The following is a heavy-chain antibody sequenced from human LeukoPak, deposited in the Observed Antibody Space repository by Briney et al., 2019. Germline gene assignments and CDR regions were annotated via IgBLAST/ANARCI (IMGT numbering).Heavy chain of an antibody. Sequence: SETLCLTCAVSGDSISSGGYSWSWIRQPQGKGLEWIGYIYHSGSTYYNPSLKSRVTISVDRSKNQFSLKLSSVTAADTAVYFCAREVRVYWYFDLWGRGTLVTVSS. V-gene: IGHV4-30-2*01. CDR3: AREVRVYWYFDL. CDR2: IYHSGST. CDR1: GDSISSGGYS. J-gene: IGHJ2*01.